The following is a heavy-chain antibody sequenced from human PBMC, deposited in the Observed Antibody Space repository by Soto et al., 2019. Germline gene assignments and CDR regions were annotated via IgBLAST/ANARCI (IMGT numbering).Heavy chain of an antibody. D-gene: IGHD4-17*01. Sequence: EVQVLESGGGLVQPGGSLRLSCAASGFTFSSYAMSWVRQAPGKGLEWVSAISGSGDSTRYADSVQGRFTISRDTSKHTLYLQMNSLRAEDTAVYYCAKFYYGDYSYYYYGMYVWGQGTTVTVSS. CDR3: AKFYYGDYSYYYYGMYV. CDR1: GFTFSSYA. V-gene: IGHV3-23*01. CDR2: ISGSGDST. J-gene: IGHJ6*02.